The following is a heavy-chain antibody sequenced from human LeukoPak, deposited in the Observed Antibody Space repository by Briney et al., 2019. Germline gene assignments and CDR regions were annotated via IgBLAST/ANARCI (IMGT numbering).Heavy chain of an antibody. Sequence: ASVKVSCKASGYTFTGYYMHWVRQAPGQGLEWMGWINPNSGGTNYAQKFQGRVTMTRDTSISTAYMELSRLRSDDTAVYYCASSVVVPAAYDAFDIWGQGTMVTVSS. D-gene: IGHD2-2*01. J-gene: IGHJ3*02. CDR2: INPNSGGT. CDR1: GYTFTGYY. CDR3: ASSVVVPAAYDAFDI. V-gene: IGHV1-2*02.